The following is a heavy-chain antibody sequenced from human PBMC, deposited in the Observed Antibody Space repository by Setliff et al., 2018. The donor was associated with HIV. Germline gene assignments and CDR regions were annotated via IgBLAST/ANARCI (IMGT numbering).Heavy chain of an antibody. CDR2: IYYTGTT. V-gene: IGHV4-59*01. CDR3: ARGQPQGGGTYWSAFDI. CDR1: GGSISSTY. J-gene: IGHJ3*02. D-gene: IGHD1-26*01. Sequence: SETLSLTCTVSGGSISSTYWSWIRQPPGKGLEWIGYIYYTGTTDYSPSFKSRVTISLDTSKTQFSLKLNSVTAADTAVYYCARGQPQGGGTYWSAFDIWGQGTRVTVSS.